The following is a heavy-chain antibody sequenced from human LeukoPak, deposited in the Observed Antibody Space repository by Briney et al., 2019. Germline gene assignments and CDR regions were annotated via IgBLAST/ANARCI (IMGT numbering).Heavy chain of an antibody. CDR2: IYDSGST. V-gene: IGHV4-30-4*01. D-gene: IGHD2-15*01. CDR1: GASIRSGDYY. J-gene: IGHJ3*02. CDR3: ARDCSGGSCYGAFDI. Sequence: SETLSLTCTVSGASIRSGDYYWSWIRQPPGKGLEWIGYIYDSGSTYYNPSLKSRITISVDASENRFSLKLSSVTATDTAVYYCARDCSGGSCYGAFDIWGQGTMVTVSS.